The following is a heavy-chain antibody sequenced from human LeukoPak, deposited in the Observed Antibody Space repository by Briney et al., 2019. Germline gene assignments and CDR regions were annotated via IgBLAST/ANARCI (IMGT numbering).Heavy chain of an antibody. V-gene: IGHV4-39*07. CDR3: ARETLYCSGGSCLSYYFDY. Sequence: SETLSLTCTVSGGSISSSSYYWGWIRQPPGKGLEWIGSIYYSGSTYYNPSLKSRVTISVDTSKNQFSLKLSSVTAADTAVYYCARETLYCSGGSCLSYYFDYWGQGTLVTVSS. CDR2: IYYSGST. D-gene: IGHD2-15*01. CDR1: GGSISSSSYY. J-gene: IGHJ4*02.